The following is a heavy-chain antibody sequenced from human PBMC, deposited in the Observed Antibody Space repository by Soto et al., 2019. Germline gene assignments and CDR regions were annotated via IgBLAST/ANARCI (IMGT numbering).Heavy chain of an antibody. CDR3: ARDFRSTCRGASCIYFDL. CDR1: GYTFTSYG. CDR2: ISANNGDA. J-gene: IGHJ4*02. V-gene: IGHV1-18*01. Sequence: ASVKVSCKSSGYTFTSYGFSWVRQAPGQGREWVGWISANNGDANSAEKFQGRLTLTTDTSTSTAYMDLRSLTSDDTAVYFCARDFRSTCRGASCIYFDLWGQGXLVTVSS. D-gene: IGHD2-15*01.